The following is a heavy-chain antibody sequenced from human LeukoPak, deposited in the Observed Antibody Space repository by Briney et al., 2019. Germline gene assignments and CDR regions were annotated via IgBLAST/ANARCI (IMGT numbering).Heavy chain of an antibody. CDR1: RGSISSYY. CDR2: NYYSGSP. V-gene: IGHV4-59*01. J-gene: IGHJ3*02. CDR3: ARAAAVAGTSYTFDI. Sequence: PSETLSLTCTVSRGSISSYYWSWIRQPPGKGLECIGYNYYSGSPDYNPSLKSRVTISVDTSKNQFSLKLSSMTAADTAVYYCARAAAVAGTSYTFDIWGQGTVVTVSS. D-gene: IGHD6-19*01.